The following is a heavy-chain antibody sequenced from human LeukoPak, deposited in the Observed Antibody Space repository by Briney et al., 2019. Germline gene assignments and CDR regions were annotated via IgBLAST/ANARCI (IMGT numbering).Heavy chain of an antibody. J-gene: IGHJ6*02. D-gene: IGHD3/OR15-3a*01. CDR2: VSGTGSNT. CDR1: GFTFSSYA. CDR3: ANLDRHGMDV. Sequence: GGSLRLSCAASGFTFSSYAMTWVRQAPGMGLEWVSSVSGTGSNTYYADSVRGRFAISRDNSKNTLYLQMNSLRAEDTAVYYCANLDRHGMDVWGQGTTVTVSS. V-gene: IGHV3-23*01.